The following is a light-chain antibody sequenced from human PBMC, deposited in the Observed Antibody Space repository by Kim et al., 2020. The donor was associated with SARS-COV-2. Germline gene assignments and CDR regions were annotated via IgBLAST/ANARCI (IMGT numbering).Light chain of an antibody. Sequence: SYELTQPPSVSVAPGKTARITCGGNNIGSKSVHWYQQKPGQAPVLVIYYDSDRPSGIPERFSGSNSGNTATLTISRVEAGDEADYYCQLWDSSSDHRVFG. CDR1: NIGSKS. J-gene: IGLJ2*01. CDR2: YDS. CDR3: QLWDSSSDHRV. V-gene: IGLV3-21*04.